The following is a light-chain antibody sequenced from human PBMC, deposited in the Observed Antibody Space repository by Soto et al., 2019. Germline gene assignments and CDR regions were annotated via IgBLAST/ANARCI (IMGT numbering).Light chain of an antibody. Sequence: ELVLTQSPATLSLSPGERATLSCRASQSVTSYLAWYQQKPGQAPRLLIYDASNRATGIPARFSGSGSGTDFTLTISSLEPEDFAVYYCQQRSSWWTFGQGTKVDIK. V-gene: IGKV3-11*01. CDR2: DAS. J-gene: IGKJ1*01. CDR3: QQRSSWWT. CDR1: QSVTSY.